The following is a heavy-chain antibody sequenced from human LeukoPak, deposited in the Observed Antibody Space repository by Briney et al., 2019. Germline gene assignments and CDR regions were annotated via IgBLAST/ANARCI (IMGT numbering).Heavy chain of an antibody. J-gene: IGHJ4*02. V-gene: IGHV4-34*01. D-gene: IGHD3-10*01. CDR3: ARTPYTYYYGSGSYYRPLYFDY. CDR2: INHSGST. CDR1: GGSFGGYY. Sequence: PSETLSLTCAVYGGSFGGYYWSWIRQPPGKGLEWIGEINHSGSTNYNPSLKSRVTISVDTSKNQFSLKLSSVTAADTAVYYCARTPYTYYYGSGSYYRPLYFDYWGQGTLVTVSS.